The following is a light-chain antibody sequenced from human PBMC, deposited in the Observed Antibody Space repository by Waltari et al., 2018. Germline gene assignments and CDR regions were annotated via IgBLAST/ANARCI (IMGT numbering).Light chain of an antibody. V-gene: IGLV2-14*03. J-gene: IGLJ3*02. CDR2: DVS. Sequence: QSALTQPASVSGAPGPSITISCTVTSSDVGGYTYVPWYQQHPGKAPKPMIFDVSNRPSGVSNRFAGSKSGNTASLTISGLQAEDEADYYCSSYISSSTLEVFGGGTRLTVL. CDR1: SSDVGGYTY. CDR3: SSYISSSTLEV.